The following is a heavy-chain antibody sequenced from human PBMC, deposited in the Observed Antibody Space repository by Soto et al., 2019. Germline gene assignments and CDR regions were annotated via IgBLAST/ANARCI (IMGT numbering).Heavy chain of an antibody. CDR2: IIPLFGTA. V-gene: IGHV1-69*01. J-gene: IGHJ4*02. Sequence: QVQLVQSGAEVRQPGSSVKVSCKASGGTFSRHAISWVRQAPGQGLEWMGGIIPLFGTANHAQKFQGRVTIIADESTSTVYMELSSLRSEDTAMYYCARGWGYDSNDYYYAYWGQGTLVIVSS. CDR3: ARGWGYDSNDYYYAY. D-gene: IGHD3-22*01. CDR1: GGTFSRHA.